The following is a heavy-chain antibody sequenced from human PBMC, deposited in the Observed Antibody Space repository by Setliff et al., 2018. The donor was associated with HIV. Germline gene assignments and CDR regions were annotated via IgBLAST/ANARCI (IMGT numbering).Heavy chain of an antibody. CDR1: GGSISRYY. CDR3: ARHHNTMVRGVAYFQH. D-gene: IGHD3-10*01. V-gene: IGHV4-59*08. J-gene: IGHJ1*01. Sequence: SETLSLTCTVSGGSISRYYWSWIRQPPGKGLEWIGYIYYSGNTNYNPSLKRRVTISLDTSKKQFSLKLSSVIAADTAVYYCARHHNTMVRGVAYFQHWGQGTLVTVSS. CDR2: IYYSGNT.